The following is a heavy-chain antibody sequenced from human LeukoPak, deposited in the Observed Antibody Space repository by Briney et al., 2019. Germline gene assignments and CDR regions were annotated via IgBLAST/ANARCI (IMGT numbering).Heavy chain of an antibody. CDR2: ISGDGGST. CDR1: GFTFDDYA. CDR3: AKDSLRLHDFWSGYSYYYYYYGMDV. D-gene: IGHD3-3*01. J-gene: IGHJ6*02. Sequence: PGGSLRLSCAASGFTFDDYAMHWVRQAPGKGLEWVSLISGDGGSTYYADSVKGRFTISRDNSKNSLYLQMNSLRTEDTALYYCAKDSLRLHDFWSGYSYYYYYYGMDVWGQGTTVTVSS. V-gene: IGHV3-43*02.